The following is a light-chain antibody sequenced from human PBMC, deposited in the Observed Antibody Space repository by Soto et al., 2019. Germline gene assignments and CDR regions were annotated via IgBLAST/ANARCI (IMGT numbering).Light chain of an antibody. Sequence: EIVMPQSPATLSVSPGERATRACRASQSVRNNIAWYQKKPGQGPRPLIYGASTRATGIPARFSGSGSGTEFTLTISSLQSEDFAFYYCQQYNNLWTFGQGTRVDIK. CDR2: GAS. J-gene: IGKJ1*01. V-gene: IGKV3-15*01. CDR1: QSVRNN. CDR3: QQYNNLWT.